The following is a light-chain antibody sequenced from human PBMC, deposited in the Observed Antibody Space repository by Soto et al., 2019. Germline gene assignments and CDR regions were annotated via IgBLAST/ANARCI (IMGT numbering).Light chain of an antibody. CDR2: NAS. CDR3: QQRGDWPPIT. J-gene: IGKJ5*01. CDR1: QSVSTF. Sequence: EIELTQSPATLSLSPGERAILSCRASQSVSTFLAWFQQKPGQPPRLLIYNASNRTTGIPARFSGSGSETDFTLTISSLEPEDFVVYYCQQRGDWPPITFGQGTRLESK. V-gene: IGKV3-11*01.